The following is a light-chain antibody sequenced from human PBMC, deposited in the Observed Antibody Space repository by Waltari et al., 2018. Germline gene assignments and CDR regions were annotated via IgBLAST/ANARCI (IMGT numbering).Light chain of an antibody. V-gene: IGLV2-14*01. CDR3: NSYTRKTASVV. CDR1: SRDIGVYNY. J-gene: IGLJ3*02. Sequence: QSALTQPASVSGSPGQSITLSCFGTSRDIGVYNYVSWYQQYPGEAPKLMIYDGRKRPSGVSDRFSGSKSDNTASLTISGLRAEDEADYYCNSYTRKTASVVFGGGTKLTVL. CDR2: DGR.